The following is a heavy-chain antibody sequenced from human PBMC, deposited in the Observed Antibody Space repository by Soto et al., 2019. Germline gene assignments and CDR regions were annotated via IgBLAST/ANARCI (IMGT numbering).Heavy chain of an antibody. D-gene: IGHD3-3*01. CDR2: IYYSGST. J-gene: IGHJ6*02. V-gene: IGHV4-59*01. CDR3: ARDMYYDFWSGPAPLLHGYGMDV. CDR1: GGSISSYY. Sequence: SETLSLTCTVSGGSISSYYWSWIRQPPGKGLEWIGYIYYSGSTNYNPSLKSRVTISVDTSKNQFSLKLSSVTAADTAVYYCARDMYYDFWSGPAPLLHGYGMDVWGQGTTVTVSS.